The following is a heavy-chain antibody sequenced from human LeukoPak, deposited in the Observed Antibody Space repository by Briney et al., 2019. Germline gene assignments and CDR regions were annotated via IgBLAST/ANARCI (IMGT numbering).Heavy chain of an antibody. CDR1: GYTLTELS. D-gene: IGHD3-9*01. Sequence: ASVKVSCKVSGYTLTELSMHWVRQAPGKGLEWMGGFDPEDGETIYAQKFQGRVTVTEDTSTDTAYMELSSLRSEDTAVYYCATFYDILTGYDYWGQGTLVTVSS. V-gene: IGHV1-24*01. CDR2: FDPEDGET. CDR3: ATFYDILTGYDY. J-gene: IGHJ4*02.